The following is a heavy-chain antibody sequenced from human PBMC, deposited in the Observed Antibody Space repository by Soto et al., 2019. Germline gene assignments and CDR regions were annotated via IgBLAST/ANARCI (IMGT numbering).Heavy chain of an antibody. J-gene: IGHJ6*03. V-gene: IGHV3-9*01. Sequence: EVQLVESGGGLVQPGRSLRLSCAASGFTFDDYAMHWVRQAPGKGLEWVSGISWNSGSIGYADSVKGRFTISRDNAKNSLYLQMNSLRAEDTALYYCAKGGYSQLRVLEWLPRPALGGYMDVWGKGTTVTVSS. D-gene: IGHD3-3*01. CDR1: GFTFDDYA. CDR3: AKGGYSQLRVLEWLPRPALGGYMDV. CDR2: ISWNSGSI.